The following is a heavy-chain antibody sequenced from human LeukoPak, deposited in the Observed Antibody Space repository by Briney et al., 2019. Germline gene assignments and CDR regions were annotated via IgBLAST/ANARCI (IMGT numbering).Heavy chain of an antibody. D-gene: IGHD5-18*01. CDR3: ARDLGVDTAMVTLFDY. CDR2: ISSSSSYI. CDR1: GFTFSSYA. Sequence: PGGSLRLSCAASGFTFSSYAMSWVRQAPGKGLEWVSSISSSSSYIYYADSVKGRFTISRDNAKNSLYLQMNSLRAEDTAVYYCARDLGVDTAMVTLFDYWGQGTLVTVSS. V-gene: IGHV3-21*01. J-gene: IGHJ4*02.